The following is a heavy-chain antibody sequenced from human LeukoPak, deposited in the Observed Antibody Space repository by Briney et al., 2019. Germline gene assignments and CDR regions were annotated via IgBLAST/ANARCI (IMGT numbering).Heavy chain of an antibody. D-gene: IGHD3-10*02. CDR2: INHSGST. CDR3: ARHLANVRSGANPRWFDP. V-gene: IGHV4-34*01. CDR1: GGSFSGYY. J-gene: IGHJ5*02. Sequence: SETLSLTCAVYGGSFSGYYWSWIRQPPGKGLEWIGEINHSGSTNYNPSLKRRVTISVDTSKNQFSLKLSSVTAADTAVYYCARHLANVRSGANPRWFDPWGQGTMVTVSS.